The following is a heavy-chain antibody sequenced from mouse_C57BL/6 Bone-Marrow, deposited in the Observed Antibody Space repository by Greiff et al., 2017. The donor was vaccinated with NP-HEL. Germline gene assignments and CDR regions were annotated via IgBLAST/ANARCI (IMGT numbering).Heavy chain of an antibody. J-gene: IGHJ3*01. D-gene: IGHD1-1*01. CDR2: IHPTSGST. Sequence: VQLQQPGAELVKPGASVKLSCKASGYTFTSYWMHWVKQRPGQGLEWIGMIHPTSGSTNYNEKFKSKATLTVDKSSSTAYMQLSSLTSEDSAVYYCAEQGVVPVAAYWGQGTLVTVSA. V-gene: IGHV1-64*01. CDR3: AEQGVVPVAAY. CDR1: GYTFTSYW.